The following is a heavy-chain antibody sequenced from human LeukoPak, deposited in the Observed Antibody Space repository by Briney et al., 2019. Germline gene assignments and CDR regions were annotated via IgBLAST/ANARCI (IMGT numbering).Heavy chain of an antibody. D-gene: IGHD5-12*01. Sequence: GGSLRLSCAASGFTVSSNYMSCVRQAPGNGLEWVSVIYSGGSTYYADSVKGRFTISRDNSKNTLYLQMNSLRAEDTAVYYCARESVVAQNFDYWGQGTLVTVSS. J-gene: IGHJ4*02. CDR1: GFTVSSNY. V-gene: IGHV3-53*01. CDR2: IYSGGST. CDR3: ARESVVAQNFDY.